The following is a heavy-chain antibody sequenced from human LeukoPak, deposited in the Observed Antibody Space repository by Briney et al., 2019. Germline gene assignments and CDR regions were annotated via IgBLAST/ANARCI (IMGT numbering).Heavy chain of an antibody. J-gene: IGHJ3*02. Sequence: ASVKVSCKASGYTFTGYYMHWVRQAPGQGLEWMGWINPNSGGTNYAQKFQGRVTMTRDTSISTAYMDLSSLKSDDTAVYYCARESWGRKDAFDIWGQGTMVTVSS. CDR3: ARESWGRKDAFDI. V-gene: IGHV1-2*02. D-gene: IGHD3-16*01. CDR2: INPNSGGT. CDR1: GYTFTGYY.